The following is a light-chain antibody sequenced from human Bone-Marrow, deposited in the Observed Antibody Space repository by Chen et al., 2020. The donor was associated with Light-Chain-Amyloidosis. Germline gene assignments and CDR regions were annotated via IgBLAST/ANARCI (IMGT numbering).Light chain of an antibody. CDR2: RDT. CDR3: QSADSSGTYEVI. CDR1: DLPTKY. V-gene: IGLV3-25*03. J-gene: IGLJ2*01. Sequence: SYALTQPPSVSVSPGQTARLTCSGDDLPTKYAYWYKQKPGQAPVLVIHRDTERPSGISERFSGSSSGTTATLTISGVQAEDEADYHCQSADSSGTYEVIFGGGTKLTVL.